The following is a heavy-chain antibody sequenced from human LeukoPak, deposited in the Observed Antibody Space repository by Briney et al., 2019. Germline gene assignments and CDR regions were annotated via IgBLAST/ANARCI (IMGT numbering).Heavy chain of an antibody. CDR3: GRDRHDYGEVDP. J-gene: IGHJ5*02. CDR1: GYTFTTYY. V-gene: IGHV1-46*01. Sequence: ASVKVSCKASGYTFTTYYIHWVRQAPGQGLEWMGVINPSGGSTNYAQRFRGRVTMTRDTSTSTVYMELSSLRPEDAAVYYCGRDRHDYGEVDPWGQGTLVTVSS. D-gene: IGHD4-17*01. CDR2: INPSGGST.